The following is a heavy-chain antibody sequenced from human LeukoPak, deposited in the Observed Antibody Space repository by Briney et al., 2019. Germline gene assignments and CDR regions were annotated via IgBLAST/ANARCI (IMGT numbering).Heavy chain of an antibody. Sequence: SVKVSCKASGGTFSSYAISWVRQAPGQGLEWMGRLIPILGIANYAQKFQGRVTITADKSTSTAYMELSSLRTEDTAVYYCARAGLWASGVSFDYWGQGTLVTVSS. CDR2: LIPILGIA. J-gene: IGHJ4*02. CDR1: GGTFSSYA. D-gene: IGHD5-12*01. CDR3: ARAGLWASGVSFDY. V-gene: IGHV1-69*04.